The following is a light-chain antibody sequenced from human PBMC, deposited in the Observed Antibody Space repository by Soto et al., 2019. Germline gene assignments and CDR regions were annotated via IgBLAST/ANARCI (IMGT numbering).Light chain of an antibody. CDR3: HVWDSGSDQGI. CDR2: DDS. Sequence: SYELTQPPSVSVAPGQTARITCGGNNIGVKSVHWYQQKPGQAPVLGVYDDSARPSGIPARFSGSNSGNTATLTVSRVEGGDEADYYCHVWDSGSDQGIFGGGTKLTVL. J-gene: IGLJ2*01. V-gene: IGLV3-21*02. CDR1: NIGVKS.